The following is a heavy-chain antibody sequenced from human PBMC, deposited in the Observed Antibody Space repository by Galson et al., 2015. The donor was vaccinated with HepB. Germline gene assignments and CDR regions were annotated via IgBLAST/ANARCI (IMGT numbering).Heavy chain of an antibody. CDR2: IIPIFGTA. CDR3: ARAAGAGSSGGYYYYYYMDV. CDR1: GGTFSSYA. V-gene: IGHV1-69*13. Sequence: SVKVSCKASGGTFSSYAISWVRQAPGQGLEWMGGIIPIFGTANYAQKFQGRVTITADESTSTAYMELSSLRSEDTAVYYCARAAGAGSSGGYYYYYYMDVWGKGTTVTVSS. J-gene: IGHJ6*03. D-gene: IGHD6-6*01.